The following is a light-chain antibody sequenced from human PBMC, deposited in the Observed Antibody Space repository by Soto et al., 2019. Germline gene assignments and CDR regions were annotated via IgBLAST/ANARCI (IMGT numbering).Light chain of an antibody. CDR2: EGS. CDR3: CSYAGSKVV. J-gene: IGLJ2*01. Sequence: QSVLTQPASVSGSPGQSITISCTGTSSDVGSYNLVSWYQQHPGKATKLMIYEGSKRPSGVSNRFSGSKSGNTASLTISGLQAEDEADYYCCSYAGSKVVFGGGTKVTVL. CDR1: SSDVGSYNL. V-gene: IGLV2-23*01.